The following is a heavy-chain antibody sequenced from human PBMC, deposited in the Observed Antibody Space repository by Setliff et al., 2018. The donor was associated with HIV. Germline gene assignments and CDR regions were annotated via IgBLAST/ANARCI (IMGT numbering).Heavy chain of an antibody. CDR1: GFNANPYT. CDR3: ARDPYSSSSVWFFDC. V-gene: IGHV3-66*01. CDR2: IYSGGDS. Sequence: GGSLRLSCAVSGFNANPYTMAWVRQAPGKGLEWVSTIYSGGDSYHADSVKGRFTLSRDTSKNTLFLQMNSLRAEDTAVYYCARDPYSSSSVWFFDCWGQGTLVTVSS. J-gene: IGHJ4*02. D-gene: IGHD6-6*01.